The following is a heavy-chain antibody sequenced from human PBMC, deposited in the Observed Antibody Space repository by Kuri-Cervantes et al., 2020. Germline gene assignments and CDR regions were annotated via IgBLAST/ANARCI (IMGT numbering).Heavy chain of an antibody. D-gene: IGHD6-19*01. CDR3: ARDWRGSGDQYPFDL. Sequence: GSLRLSCTVSGGSISSTGSYWGWIRQSPGKGLEWIGTIYGSGTIYHNPSPESRATLSVDTSKNQFSLKVNSVTATDTGVYYCARDWRGSGDQYPFDLWGRGTLVTVSS. CDR2: IYGSGTI. V-gene: IGHV4-39*02. CDR1: GGSISSTGSY. J-gene: IGHJ2*01.